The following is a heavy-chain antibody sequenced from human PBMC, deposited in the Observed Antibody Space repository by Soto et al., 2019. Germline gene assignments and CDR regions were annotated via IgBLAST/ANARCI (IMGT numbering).Heavy chain of an antibody. CDR3: ARGYCSGSSCFSDWFDS. D-gene: IGHD2-15*01. J-gene: IGHJ5*01. CDR1: GDSVSSNSAT. V-gene: IGHV6-1*01. CDR2: TFYRSKWYS. Sequence: QVQLQQSGPGLVKPSQTLSLTCAISGDSVSSNSATWSWIRQSPSRGLEWLGRTFYRSKWYSEYAVSVKTRISINPDTSKNQFSLHLTSVTPEDTAVYYCARGYCSGSSCFSDWFDSWGQGTLVTVSS.